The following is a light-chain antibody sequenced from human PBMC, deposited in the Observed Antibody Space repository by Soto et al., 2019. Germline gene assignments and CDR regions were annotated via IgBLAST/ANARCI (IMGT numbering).Light chain of an antibody. CDR2: GAS. J-gene: IGKJ5*01. Sequence: DIQMTQSPSSLSASVGDRVTITCRASQIISNYLNWYQQKPGKAPKLLIYGASSLQSGVPSRFSGSGSGTDFTLTISNLQPEDFATYYCQQTYSTPITFGQGTRLEIK. V-gene: IGKV1-39*01. CDR3: QQTYSTPIT. CDR1: QIISNY.